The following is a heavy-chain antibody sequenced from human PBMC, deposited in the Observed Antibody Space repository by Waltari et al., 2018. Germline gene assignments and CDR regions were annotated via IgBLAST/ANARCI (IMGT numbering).Heavy chain of an antibody. CDR1: GFTFSSYA. Sequence: EVQLLESGGGLVQPGGSLRLSCAASGFTFSSYAMSWVRQAPGKGLEWVSAISGSGGRTDYADFVKGRCTISRDKSKTTLYLQMNSLRAEDTAVYYCAKANPEWELLTRFDYWGQGTLVTVAS. D-gene: IGHD1-26*01. J-gene: IGHJ4*02. V-gene: IGHV3-23*01. CDR3: AKANPEWELLTRFDY. CDR2: ISGSGGRT.